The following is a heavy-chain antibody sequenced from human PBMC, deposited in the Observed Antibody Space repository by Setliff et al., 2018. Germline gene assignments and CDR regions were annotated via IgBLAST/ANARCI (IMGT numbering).Heavy chain of an antibody. CDR2: IYPGDSHT. CDR1: GYSFPSYW. CDR3: ARLGRNNSAPPGDY. Sequence: PGESLKISCKASGYSFPSYWIGWVRRVPGKGLEWMGIIYPGDSHTRYSPSFQGQVTISADKSILTAFLQWTYLKASDSAMYYCARLGRNNSAPPGDYWGQGTLVTVSS. D-gene: IGHD6-25*01. V-gene: IGHV5-51*01. J-gene: IGHJ4*02.